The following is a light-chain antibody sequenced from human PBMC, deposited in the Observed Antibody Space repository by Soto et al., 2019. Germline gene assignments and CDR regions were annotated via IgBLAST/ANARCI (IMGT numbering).Light chain of an antibody. J-gene: IGKJ2*01. CDR3: QQYNDWPRGYT. Sequence: EIVMTQSPATLSVSPGEGVTLSCRASQSVRSSLAWYQQKPGQAPRLLIYGASTRATGIPARFSGSGSGTDFTLTITSLQSEDFAVYYCQQYNDWPRGYTFGQGTKLEIK. CDR2: GAS. CDR1: QSVRSS. V-gene: IGKV3-15*01.